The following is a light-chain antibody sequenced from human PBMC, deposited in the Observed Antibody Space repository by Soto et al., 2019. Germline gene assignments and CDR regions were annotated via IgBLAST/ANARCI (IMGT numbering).Light chain of an antibody. Sequence: QSVLTQPASVSGSPGQSITVSCTGTSSDVGAYNLVSWYQQHPGKAPRLIIYEGTKRPSGISHRFSGSKSDNTASLTISGLRAEDEAHYHCCSYTSSSTYVFGTGTKLTVL. CDR2: EGT. CDR1: SSDVGAYNL. J-gene: IGLJ1*01. V-gene: IGLV2-14*02. CDR3: CSYTSSSTYV.